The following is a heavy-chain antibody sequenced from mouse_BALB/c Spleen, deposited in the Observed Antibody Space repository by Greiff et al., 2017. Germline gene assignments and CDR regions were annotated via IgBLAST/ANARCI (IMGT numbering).Heavy chain of an antibody. CDR1: EYEFPSHD. CDR3: ERHALDSSGYGWLAY. V-gene: IGHV5-2*01. CDR2: INSDGGST. J-gene: IGHJ3*01. D-gene: IGHD3-2*01. Sequence: VQLQQSGGGLVQPGESLTLSCESNEYEFPSHDMSWVRKTPEKRLELVAAINSDGGSTYYPDTMERRFIISRDNTKKTLYLQMSSLRSEDTALYYCERHALDSSGYGWLAYWGQGTLVTVSA.